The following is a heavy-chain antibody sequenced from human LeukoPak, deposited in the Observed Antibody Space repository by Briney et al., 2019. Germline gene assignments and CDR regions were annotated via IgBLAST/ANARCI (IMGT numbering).Heavy chain of an antibody. V-gene: IGHV3-72*01. Sequence: PGGSLRLSCAASGFTFSDHYMDWVRQAPGKGLERVGRTRNKANSYTTEYAASVKGRFTISRDDSKNSLYLQMNSLKTEDTAVYYCARPFPDCSGGSCYYYFDYWGQGTLVTVSS. CDR1: GFTFSDHY. D-gene: IGHD2-15*01. CDR3: ARPFPDCSGGSCYYYFDY. J-gene: IGHJ4*02. CDR2: TRNKANSYTT.